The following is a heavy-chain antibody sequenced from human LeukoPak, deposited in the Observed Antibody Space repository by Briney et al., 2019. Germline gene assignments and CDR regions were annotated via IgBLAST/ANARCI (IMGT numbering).Heavy chain of an antibody. CDR3: AKYHYDSSGYFRWFDP. D-gene: IGHD3-22*01. CDR1: GFTFNNYA. Sequence: GGSLRLSCAASGFTFNNYAMSWVRQAPGEGLEWVPSISGIGGTTNYADSVKGRFTISRDNSKNTLDLQMHGLRAEDTAVYYCAKYHYDSSGYFRWFDPWGQGTLVTVSS. J-gene: IGHJ5*02. CDR2: ISGIGGTT. V-gene: IGHV3-23*01.